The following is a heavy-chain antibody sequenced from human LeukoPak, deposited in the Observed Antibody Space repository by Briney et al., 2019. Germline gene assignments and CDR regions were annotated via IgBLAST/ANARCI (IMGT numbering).Heavy chain of an antibody. CDR3: ARSSMIRGVTVDY. CDR2: IYHSGYT. CDR1: GGSVNSSSYY. Sequence: SETLSLTCTVSGGSVNSSSYYWGWIRQPPGKALEWNGSIYHSGYTYYNPSLKSRVTISIDTSKNQFSLKLSSVTAADTDVYYCARSSMIRGVTVDYWGQGTLVTVSS. D-gene: IGHD3-10*01. V-gene: IGHV4-39*01. J-gene: IGHJ4*02.